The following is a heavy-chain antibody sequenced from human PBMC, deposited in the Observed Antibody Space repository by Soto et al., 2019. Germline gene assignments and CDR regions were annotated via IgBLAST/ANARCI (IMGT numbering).Heavy chain of an antibody. D-gene: IGHD3-10*01. J-gene: IGHJ4*02. CDR1: GGSISSGGYY. CDR3: VRDPAGSGSYWDY. V-gene: IGHV4-31*03. CDR2: IYYSGST. Sequence: QVQLQESGPGLVKPSQTLSLTCTVSGGSISSGGYYWSWIRQHPGKGLEWIGYIYYSGSTYYTPSLQSRVTISVDTSKNQFSLKLRSVTAADTAMYYCVRDPAGSGSYWDYWGQGTLVTVSS.